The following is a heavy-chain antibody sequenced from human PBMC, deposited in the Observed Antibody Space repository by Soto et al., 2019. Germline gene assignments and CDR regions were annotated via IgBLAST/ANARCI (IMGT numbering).Heavy chain of an antibody. Sequence: ASVKVSCKASGYTFTSYGISWVRQAPGQGLEWMGWISAYNGNTNYAQKLQGRVTMTTDTSTSTAYMELRSLRSDDTAVYYCARLNYSDSSGYYLLDYWGQGTLVTVYS. CDR3: ARLNYSDSSGYYLLDY. CDR2: ISAYNGNT. CDR1: GYTFTSYG. J-gene: IGHJ4*02. D-gene: IGHD3-22*01. V-gene: IGHV1-18*04.